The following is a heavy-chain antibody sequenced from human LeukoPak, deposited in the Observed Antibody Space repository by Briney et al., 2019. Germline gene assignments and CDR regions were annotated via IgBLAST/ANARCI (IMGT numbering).Heavy chain of an antibody. Sequence: SETLSLTCAVSGASISGSGYYWGWIRQPPGKGLEWIGEINHSGSSNYSPSLQSRVTISVDTSKNEFSLKLRSVTAADTAVYYCARGSVRFDYWGQGTLVTISS. CDR3: ARGSVRFDY. V-gene: IGHV4-39*07. CDR1: GASISGSGYY. J-gene: IGHJ4*02. CDR2: INHSGSS.